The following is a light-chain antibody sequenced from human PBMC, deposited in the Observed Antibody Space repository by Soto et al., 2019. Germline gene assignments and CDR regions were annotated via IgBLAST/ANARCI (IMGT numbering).Light chain of an antibody. V-gene: IGKV3-20*01. CDR3: QQYGTSPLT. CDR2: GAS. CDR1: QSVNNDY. Sequence: ETVLTQSPGTLSLSPGXRATLSCRASQSVNNDYLAWYQQRPGLAPRLLIFGASGRATGIPDRFSGSGSGTDFTLTISRLEPEDFAIYYCQQYGTSPLTLGGGTKV. J-gene: IGKJ4*01.